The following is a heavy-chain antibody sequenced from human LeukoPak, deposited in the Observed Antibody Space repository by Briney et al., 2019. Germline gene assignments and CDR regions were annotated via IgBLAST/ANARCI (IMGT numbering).Heavy chain of an antibody. Sequence: TGGSLRLSCAASGFTFSTYSMNWVRQAPGKGLEWVSSISSSSNYKYYADSLKGRLTISRDNATNSLYLQMNNLRAEDTAVYFCAREGPVATAFDHWGQGTLVTVST. J-gene: IGHJ4*02. D-gene: IGHD2-2*01. CDR1: GFTFSTYS. CDR3: AREGPVATAFDH. V-gene: IGHV3-21*01. CDR2: ISSSSNYK.